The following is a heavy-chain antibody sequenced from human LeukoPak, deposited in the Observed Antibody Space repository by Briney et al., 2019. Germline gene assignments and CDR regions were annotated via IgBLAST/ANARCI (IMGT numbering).Heavy chain of an antibody. CDR1: RGSPRGYY. Sequence: SETLSDTLAVHRGSPRGYYWSWMRPPPGKGVEGIGEINHSGSTKYNPPLQSRVPISVDTSKNQFSLKLSSVTAADPAVYYCAGGLRGIPRCGQGTLVTASS. D-gene: IGHD3-16*01. CDR3: AGGLRGIPR. CDR2: INHSGST. J-gene: IGHJ4*02. V-gene: IGHV4-34*01.